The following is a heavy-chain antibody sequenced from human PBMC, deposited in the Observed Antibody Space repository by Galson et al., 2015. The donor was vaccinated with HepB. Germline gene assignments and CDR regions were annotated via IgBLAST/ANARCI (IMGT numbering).Heavy chain of an antibody. CDR1: GGTFSSYA. CDR3: ARVSDCSSTSCPNGDAFDI. J-gene: IGHJ3*02. V-gene: IGHV1-69*13. Sequence: SVKVSCKASGGTFSSYAISWVRQAPGQGLEWMGGIIPIFGTANYAQKFQGRVTITADESTSTAYMELSSLRSEDTAVYYCARVSDCSSTSCPNGDAFDIWGQGTMVTVSS. CDR2: IIPIFGTA. D-gene: IGHD2-2*01.